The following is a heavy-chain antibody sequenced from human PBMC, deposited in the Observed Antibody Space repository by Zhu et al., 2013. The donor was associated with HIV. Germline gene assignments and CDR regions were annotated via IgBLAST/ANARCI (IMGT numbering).Heavy chain of an antibody. CDR1: GGSFNTYA. V-gene: IGHV1-18*01. J-gene: IGHJ4*02. D-gene: IGHD6-13*01. CDR2: ISAYNGNT. Sequence: QVQLVQSGTEVTMPGSSVRVSCKTSGGSFNTYAFSWVRQAAHGGLEWMGWISAYNGNTNYAQKLQGRVTMTTDTSTSTAYMELRSLRSDDTAVYYCARGQYSSSPEDYWGQGTLVTVSS. CDR3: ARGQYSSSPEDY.